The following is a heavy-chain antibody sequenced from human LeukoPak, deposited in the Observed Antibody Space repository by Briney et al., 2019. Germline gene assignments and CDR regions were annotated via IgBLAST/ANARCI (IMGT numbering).Heavy chain of an antibody. CDR2: ISASGSAT. D-gene: IGHD6-13*01. Sequence: PGGSLRLSCAASGFIFSNYGMNWVRQAPGKGLEWVAAISASGSATSYADSVRGRFTISRDNSKSTTYLQMNSLRAEDTAVYYCAREGASSSFGYWGQGTLVTVSS. V-gene: IGHV3-23*01. CDR3: AREGASSSFGY. CDR1: GFIFSNYG. J-gene: IGHJ4*02.